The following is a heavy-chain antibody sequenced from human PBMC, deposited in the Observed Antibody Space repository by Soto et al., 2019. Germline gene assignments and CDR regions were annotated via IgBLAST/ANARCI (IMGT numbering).Heavy chain of an antibody. CDR1: GFTFSSYG. CDR2: ISYDGSNK. D-gene: IGHD6-19*01. CDR3: AKDRSSGRYGGGQY. V-gene: IGHV3-30*18. Sequence: GGSLRLSCAASGFTFSSYGMHWVRQAPGKGLEWVAVISYDGSNKYYADSVKGRFTISRDNSKNTLYLQMNSLRAEDTAVYYCAKDRSSGRYGGGQYWGQGTLVTVSS. J-gene: IGHJ4*02.